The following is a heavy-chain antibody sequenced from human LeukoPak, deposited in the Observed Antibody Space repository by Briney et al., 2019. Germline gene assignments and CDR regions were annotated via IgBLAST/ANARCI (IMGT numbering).Heavy chain of an antibody. V-gene: IGHV4-34*01. J-gene: IGHJ2*01. CDR1: GGSFSGYY. CDR3: ARSGRVYMVRGAAPFDL. Sequence: TSSETLSLTCAVYGGSFSGYYWSWIRQPPGKGLEWIGEINHSGSTNYNPSLKSRVTISVDTSKNQFSLKLNSVTAADTAVYYCARSGRVYMVRGAAPFDLWGCGTLVTVSS. CDR2: INHSGST. D-gene: IGHD3-10*01.